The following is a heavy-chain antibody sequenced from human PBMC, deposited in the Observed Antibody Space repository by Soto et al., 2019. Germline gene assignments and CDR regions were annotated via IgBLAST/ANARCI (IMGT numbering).Heavy chain of an antibody. CDR2: ISYDGSNK. D-gene: IGHD6-19*01. V-gene: IGHV3-30*03. J-gene: IGHJ3*02. CDR3: GTIAVLPAFDI. Sequence: PAGPMPIFCAASGFTVCTSGLHWVRKATGKGLEWVAVISYDGSNKYYADSVKGQFTISRDNSKNTLYLQMNSLRAEVTAVCYCGTIAVLPAFDIWGEGIMVTVSS. CDR1: GFTVCTSG.